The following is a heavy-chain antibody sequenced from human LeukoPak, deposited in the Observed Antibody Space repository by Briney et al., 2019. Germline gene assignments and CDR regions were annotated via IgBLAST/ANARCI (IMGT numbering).Heavy chain of an antibody. CDR3: ARDHSSGWYRYFQH. J-gene: IGHJ1*01. D-gene: IGHD6-19*01. Sequence: GGSLSLSCAASGFTFSSYSMNWVRQAPGKGLEWVSYISSSSSTIYYADSVKGRFTISRDNAKNSLYLQMNSLRAGDTAVYYCARDHSSGWYRYFQHWGQGTPVTVSS. CDR1: GFTFSSYS. CDR2: ISSSSSTI. V-gene: IGHV3-48*01.